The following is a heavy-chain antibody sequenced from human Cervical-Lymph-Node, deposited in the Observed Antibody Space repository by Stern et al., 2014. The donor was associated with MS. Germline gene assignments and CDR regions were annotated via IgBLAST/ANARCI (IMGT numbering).Heavy chain of an antibody. CDR2: ISSGSRSI. CDR1: GFTFISYS. CDR3: ARSASIGDY. Sequence: EVQLEESGGGLVQPGGSLRLSCAASGFTFISYSMNWVRQAPGKGLEWVSYISSGSRSIYYADCVRGRFTISRDNAKNALYLQMNSLRDEDTAVYYCARSASIGDYWGQGTLVTVSS. D-gene: IGHD3-16*01. V-gene: IGHV3-48*02. J-gene: IGHJ4*02.